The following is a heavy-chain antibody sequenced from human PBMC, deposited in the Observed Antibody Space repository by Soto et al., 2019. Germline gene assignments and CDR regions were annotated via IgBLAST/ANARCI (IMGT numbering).Heavy chain of an antibody. CDR2: IIPIFGTA. J-gene: IGHJ6*02. V-gene: IGHV1-69*12. Sequence: QVQLVQSGAEVKKPGSSVKVSCKASGGTFSSYAISWVRQAPGQGLEWMGGIIPIFGTANYAQKFQGRDTIAADESTSTAYMELSSLRSEDTSVYYCARDDVDTAMPYGMDVWGQGTTVTVSS. D-gene: IGHD5-18*01. CDR1: GGTFSSYA. CDR3: ARDDVDTAMPYGMDV.